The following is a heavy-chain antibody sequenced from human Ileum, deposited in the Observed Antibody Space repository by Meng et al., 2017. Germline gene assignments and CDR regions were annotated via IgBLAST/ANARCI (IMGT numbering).Heavy chain of an antibody. Sequence: LGMPCGPVSLSVPARGAPTGMRDGWSWVRHPPGKGLEWIGEISQESGRTNYNPSLKSRVTISLDKSKNQFSLNLNSVTAADTAVYYCVRNEGYSLGDWGQGTLVTVSS. V-gene: IGHV4-4*02. CDR2: ISQESGRT. CDR3: VRNEGYSLGD. CDR1: GAPTGMRDG. J-gene: IGHJ4*02. D-gene: IGHD2-21*01.